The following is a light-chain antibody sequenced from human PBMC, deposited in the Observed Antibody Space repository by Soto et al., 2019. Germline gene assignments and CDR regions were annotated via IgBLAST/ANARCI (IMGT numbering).Light chain of an antibody. J-gene: IGKJ3*01. CDR1: QDISSW. V-gene: IGKV1-12*01. Sequence: DVQMTQSPSSVSASVGDRVTITCRASQDISSWLGWYQQKPGKAPKLLIYAASNLQSGVPSRFSGSGSGTDFSLTISSLQPEDFATYYCQQATSIPHTFGPGTKVDIK. CDR3: QQATSIPHT. CDR2: AAS.